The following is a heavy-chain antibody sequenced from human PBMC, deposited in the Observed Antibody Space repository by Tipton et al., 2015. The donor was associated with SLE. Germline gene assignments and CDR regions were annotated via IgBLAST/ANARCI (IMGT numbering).Heavy chain of an antibody. CDR3: ARGPRKLVPGSYYYMDV. D-gene: IGHD6-6*01. J-gene: IGHJ6*03. CDR1: GGSISSGGYY. CDR2: IYYSGST. V-gene: IGHV4-31*11. Sequence: TLSPTCAVYGGSISSGGYYWSWIRQHPGKGLEWIGYIYYSGSTNYNPSLRSRVTMSVDTSKNQFSLKLSSVSAADTAVYYCARGPRKLVPGSYYYMDVWGKGTTVTVSS.